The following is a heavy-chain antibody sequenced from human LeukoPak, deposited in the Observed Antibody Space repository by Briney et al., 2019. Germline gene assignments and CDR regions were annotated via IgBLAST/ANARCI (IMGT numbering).Heavy chain of an antibody. J-gene: IGHJ5*02. CDR2: IYYSGST. D-gene: IGHD3-9*01. CDR3: ARDHYDILTGYSPNWFDP. CDR1: GGSISSYY. V-gene: IGHV4-59*12. Sequence: SETLSLTCTVCGGSISSYYWSWIRQPPGKGLEWVGYIYYSGSTNYNPSLKSRVTISVDTSKNQFSLKLSSVTAAETAVYYCARDHYDILTGYSPNWFDPWGQGTLVTVSS.